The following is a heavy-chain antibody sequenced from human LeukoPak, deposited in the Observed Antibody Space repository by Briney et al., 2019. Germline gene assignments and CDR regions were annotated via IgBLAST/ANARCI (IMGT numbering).Heavy chain of an antibody. CDR1: GGSISSSSYY. Sequence: SETLSLTCTVSGGSISSSSYYWGWRRQPPGKGLEWLGSIYYSGSTYYNPSLKSRVTISVDTSRNQCSLKLSSVTAADSAMYSCARANSSPIGVFDYWGQGTLVTVSS. V-gene: IGHV4-39*07. CDR2: IYYSGST. D-gene: IGHD6-6*01. J-gene: IGHJ4*02. CDR3: ARANSSPIGVFDY.